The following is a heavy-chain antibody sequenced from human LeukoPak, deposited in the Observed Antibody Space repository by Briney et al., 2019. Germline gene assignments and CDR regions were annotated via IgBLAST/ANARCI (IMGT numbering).Heavy chain of an antibody. CDR3: ARGRTEAGYGMDV. CDR2: ISSSGSYT. D-gene: IGHD3/OR15-3a*01. CDR1: GFTFSNAW. Sequence: GGSLRLSCAASGFTFSNAWMSWVRQAPGKGLEWVSSISSSGSYTYYADSVKGRFTISRDNAKNSLYLQMNSLRDEDMAVYSCARGRTEAGYGMDVWGQGTTVTVSS. V-gene: IGHV3-21*01. J-gene: IGHJ6*02.